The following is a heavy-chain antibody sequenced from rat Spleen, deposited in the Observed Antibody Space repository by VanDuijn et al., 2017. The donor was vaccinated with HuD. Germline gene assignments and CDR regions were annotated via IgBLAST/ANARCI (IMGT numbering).Heavy chain of an antibody. Sequence: EVRLVESDGGLVQPGGSLKLSCAASGFAFSDFFMAWVRQAPAKGLEWVATISSDGTTTYYRDSVKGRFTISRDNTKSTLYLQMDSLRSEDTATYYCARQVTALDYWGQGVMATVSS. CDR2: ISSDGTTT. D-gene: IGHD1-10*01. J-gene: IGHJ2*01. V-gene: IGHV5-29*01. CDR1: GFAFSDFF. CDR3: ARQVTALDY.